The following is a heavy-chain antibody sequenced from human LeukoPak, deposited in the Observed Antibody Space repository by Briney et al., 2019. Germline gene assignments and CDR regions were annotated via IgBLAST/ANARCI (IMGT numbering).Heavy chain of an antibody. V-gene: IGHV4-34*01. J-gene: IGHJ3*02. CDR3: GRGGGVVVPAAILFGAFDI. CDR1: GGSFSGYY. CDR2: INHSGST. D-gene: IGHD2-2*02. Sequence: SETLSLTCAVYGGSFSGYYWSWIRQPPGKGLEWIGEINHSGSTNYNPSLKSRVTISVDTSKDQFSLKLSSVTAADTAVYYCGRGGGVVVPAAILFGAFDIWGQGTMVTVSS.